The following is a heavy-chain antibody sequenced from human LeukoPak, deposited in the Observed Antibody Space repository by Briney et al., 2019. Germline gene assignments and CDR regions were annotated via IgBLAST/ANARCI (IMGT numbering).Heavy chain of an antibody. D-gene: IGHD3-22*01. CDR2: IYPGDSDT. J-gene: IGHJ5*02. V-gene: IGHV5-51*01. CDR3: ARLTDYYDSSGYYRNYNWFDP. Sequence: GASLQISCKGSGYSFPNYWIAWVRQLPGKGLEWMGIIYPGDSDTKYSPSFEGQVTLSVDKSINTAYLQWSSLTASDTAMYYCARLTDYYDSSGYYRNYNWFDPWGQGTLVTVSS. CDR1: GYSFPNYW.